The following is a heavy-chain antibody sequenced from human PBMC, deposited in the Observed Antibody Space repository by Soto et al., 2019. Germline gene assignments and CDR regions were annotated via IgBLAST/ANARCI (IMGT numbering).Heavy chain of an antibody. CDR2: INPRGGRT. CDR3: ARDRSIEVASSPVGYMDV. D-gene: IGHD6-19*01. CDR1: GYNFTTYH. J-gene: IGHJ6*02. Sequence: QVQVVQSGAEVKKPGASVKLSCKASGYNFTTYHMHWVRQAPGQGREWMGIINPRGGRTSYAQKVQGRVTMTRDTSTSTLYTELSTLRSEETAVYYCARDRSIEVASSPVGYMDVCGQGTTVTVAS. V-gene: IGHV1-46*01.